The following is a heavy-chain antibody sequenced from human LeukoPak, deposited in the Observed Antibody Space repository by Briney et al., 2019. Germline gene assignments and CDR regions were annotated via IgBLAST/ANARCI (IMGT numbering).Heavy chain of an antibody. CDR1: GYTFTSYG. CDR3: ARDSSGWYGNWFDP. D-gene: IGHD6-19*01. J-gene: IGHJ5*02. Sequence: ASVKVSCKASGYTFTSYGISWVRQAPGQGLEWMGWISAYNGNTNYAQKLQGRVTMTTDTSTSTAYMELRSLRSDDTAVYYSARDSSGWYGNWFDPWGQGTLVTVSS. V-gene: IGHV1-18*01. CDR2: ISAYNGNT.